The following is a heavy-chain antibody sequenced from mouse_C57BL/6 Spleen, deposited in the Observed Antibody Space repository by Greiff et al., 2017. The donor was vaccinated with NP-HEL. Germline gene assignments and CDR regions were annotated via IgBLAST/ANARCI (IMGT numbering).Heavy chain of an antibody. J-gene: IGHJ2*01. Sequence: QVQLQQPGAELVMPGASVKLSCKASGYTFTSYWMHWVKQRPGQGLEWIGEIDPSDSYTNYNQKFKGKSTLTVDKSSSTAYMQLSSLTSEDSAVYYCARMSSGSLYYFDYWGQGTTLTVSS. V-gene: IGHV1-69*01. D-gene: IGHD3-2*02. CDR2: IDPSDSYT. CDR1: GYTFTSYW. CDR3: ARMSSGSLYYFDY.